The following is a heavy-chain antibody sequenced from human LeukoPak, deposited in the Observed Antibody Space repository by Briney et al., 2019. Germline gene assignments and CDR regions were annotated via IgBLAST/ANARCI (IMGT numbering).Heavy chain of an antibody. CDR2: ISYDGSNK. CDR1: GFTFSSYA. D-gene: IGHD2-2*01. CDR3: AKDRVPAIPVNDAFDI. J-gene: IGHJ3*02. V-gene: IGHV3-30*04. Sequence: GGSLRLSCAASGFTFSSYAMHWVRQAPGKGLEWVAVISYDGSNKYYADSVKGRFTISRDNSKNTLYLQMNSLRAEDTAVYYCAKDRVPAIPVNDAFDIWGQGTMVTVSS.